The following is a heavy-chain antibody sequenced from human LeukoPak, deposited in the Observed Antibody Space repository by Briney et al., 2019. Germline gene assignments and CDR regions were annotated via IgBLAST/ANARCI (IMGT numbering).Heavy chain of an antibody. V-gene: IGHV3-21*05. J-gene: IGHJ1*01. CDR2: ISSSSSYT. CDR1: GFTFSSYE. CDR3: AKESGSYATDFQH. Sequence: PGGSLRLSCAASGFTFSSYEMNWVRQAPGKGLEWVSYISSSSSYTNYADSVKGRFTISRDNAKNSLYLQMNSLRAEDTAVYYCAKESGSYATDFQHWGQGTLVTVSS. D-gene: IGHD1-26*01.